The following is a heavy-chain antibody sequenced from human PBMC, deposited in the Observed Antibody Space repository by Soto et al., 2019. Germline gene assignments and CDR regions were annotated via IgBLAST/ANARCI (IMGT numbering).Heavy chain of an antibody. D-gene: IGHD4-17*01. CDR3: AAQDYGAKGYYFET. J-gene: IGHJ4*02. V-gene: IGHV4-39*01. CDR1: GGSISSGSSY. Sequence: QLQLQESGPGLVKPSETLSLTCTVSGGSISSGSSYWGWIRQPPGKGLEWIGNIYYRGNTYYNPSLQSRVTISIDSSKTQFSLKLNSVTTADTAVYYCAAQDYGAKGYYFETWGQGTLVSVSS. CDR2: IYYRGNT.